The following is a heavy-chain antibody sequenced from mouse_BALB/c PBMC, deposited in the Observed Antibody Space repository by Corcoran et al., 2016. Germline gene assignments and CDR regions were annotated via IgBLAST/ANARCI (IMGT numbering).Heavy chain of an antibody. V-gene: IGHV1-18*01. J-gene: IGHJ1*01. CDR3: ARMRASDYGGWYFDV. CDR1: GYSFTGYN. D-gene: IGHD2-4*01. Sequence: EVQLQQSGPELVKPGASMKISCKASGYSFTGYNMNWVKQSHGKNLEWIGLINPYNGGTSYNQKFKGKATLTVDKSFSTAYMELLSLTSEDSAVYYCARMRASDYGGWYFDVWGAGTTVTVSS. CDR2: INPYNGGT.